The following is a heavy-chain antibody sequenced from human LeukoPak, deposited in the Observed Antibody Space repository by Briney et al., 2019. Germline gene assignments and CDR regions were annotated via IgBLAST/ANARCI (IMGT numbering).Heavy chain of an antibody. D-gene: IGHD3-10*01. CDR2: INPNSGGT. CDR1: GYTFTGYY. Sequence: ASVKVSCKASGYTFTGYYMHWVRQASGQGLEWMGWINPNSGGTNYAQKFQGRVTMTRDTSISTAYMELSRLRSDDTAVYYCARSVTYYGSGSLMYYFDYWGQGTLVTVSS. J-gene: IGHJ4*02. V-gene: IGHV1-2*02. CDR3: ARSVTYYGSGSLMYYFDY.